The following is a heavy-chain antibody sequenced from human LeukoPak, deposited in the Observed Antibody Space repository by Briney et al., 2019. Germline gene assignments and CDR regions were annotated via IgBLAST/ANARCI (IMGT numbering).Heavy chain of an antibody. CDR3: ARDLAVCDAFDI. D-gene: IGHD2-8*02. CDR2: INPNSGDT. Sequence: GASVKVSCKASGYTFTGYYMHWVRQAPRQGLEWMGWINPNSGDTNYAQDFQGRVTMTRDSSISTAYMELSRLRYDDTAVYYCARDLAVCDAFDIWGQGTMVTVSS. V-gene: IGHV1-2*02. CDR1: GYTFTGYY. J-gene: IGHJ3*02.